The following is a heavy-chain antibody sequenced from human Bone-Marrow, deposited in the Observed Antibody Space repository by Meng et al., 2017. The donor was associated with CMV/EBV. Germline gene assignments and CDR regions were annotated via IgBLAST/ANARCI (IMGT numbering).Heavy chain of an antibody. CDR2: SRGNSKNYAT. Sequence: GESLKISCAASGFTFRDSAMHWVRQAPGKGLEWIGHSRGNSKNYATAYAASVKGRFTISRDESQETAYLQMNSLRTEDTALYYCTRSTEYSIIAWFDPWGQGTLVTVSS. D-gene: IGHD6-6*01. CDR3: TRSTEYSIIAWFDP. V-gene: IGHV3-73*01. J-gene: IGHJ5*02. CDR1: GFTFRDSA.